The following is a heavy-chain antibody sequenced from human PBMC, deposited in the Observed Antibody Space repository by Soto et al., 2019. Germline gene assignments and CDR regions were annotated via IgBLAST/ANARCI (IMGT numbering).Heavy chain of an antibody. CDR2: FRTGGDDGTT. CDR3: AKKVNSGPGSQYFDY. CDR1: GFTFSSYS. D-gene: IGHD3-10*01. J-gene: IGHJ4*02. Sequence: GGSLRLSCAASGFTFSSYSMSWVRQAPGKGLEWVSGFRTGGDDGTTYYADSVKGRFTISRDNSKNTLFLQMNSLRAEDTAIYYCAKKVNSGPGSQYFDYWGQGTLVTVSS. V-gene: IGHV3-23*01.